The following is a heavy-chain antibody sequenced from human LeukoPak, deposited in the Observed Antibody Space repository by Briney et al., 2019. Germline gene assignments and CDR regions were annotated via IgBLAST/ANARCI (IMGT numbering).Heavy chain of an antibody. CDR1: GGSISSGGYY. D-gene: IGHD3-10*01. V-gene: IGHV4-31*03. CDR3: ARVNYGSATKEDY. Sequence: PSQTLSLTCTVSGGSISSGGYYWSWIRQHPGKGLEWIGYIFYSGSAYYNPSLKSRVTISVDTSENQFSLKLSSVTAADTAVYYCARVNYGSATKEDYWGQGTLVTVSS. CDR2: IFYSGSA. J-gene: IGHJ4*02.